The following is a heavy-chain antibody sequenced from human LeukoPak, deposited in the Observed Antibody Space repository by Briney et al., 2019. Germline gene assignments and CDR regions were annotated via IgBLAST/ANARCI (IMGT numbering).Heavy chain of an antibody. J-gene: IGHJ4*02. D-gene: IGHD3-22*01. CDR1: GYSISSSNW. Sequence: SDTLSLTCAVSGYSISSSNWWGWVPQPPGKGLEWIGYIYYSGSIYYNPSLKSRVTMSVDTSKNQFSLNLSSVTAVDTAVYYCARTYDSSGYYFDYWGQGTLVTVSS. CDR3: ARTYDSSGYYFDY. V-gene: IGHV4-28*05. CDR2: IYYSGSI.